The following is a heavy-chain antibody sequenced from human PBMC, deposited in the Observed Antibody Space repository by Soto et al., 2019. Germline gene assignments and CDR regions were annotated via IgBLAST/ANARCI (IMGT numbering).Heavy chain of an antibody. V-gene: IGHV3-30-3*01. CDR1: GFTFSSYA. Sequence: GGSLRLSCAASGFTFSSYAMHWVRQAPGKGLEWVAVISYDGSNKYYADSVKGRFTISRDNSKNTLYLQMNSLRAEDTAVYYCARDDGSGLDYWGQGTLVTVSS. CDR3: ARDDGSGLDY. D-gene: IGHD6-25*01. J-gene: IGHJ4*02. CDR2: ISYDGSNK.